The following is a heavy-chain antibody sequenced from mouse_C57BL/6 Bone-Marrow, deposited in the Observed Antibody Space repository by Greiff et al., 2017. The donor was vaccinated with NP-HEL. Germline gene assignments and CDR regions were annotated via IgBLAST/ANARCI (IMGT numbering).Heavy chain of an antibody. CDR3: VRQGRLRWYFDV. D-gene: IGHD2-4*01. CDR1: GFSFNTYA. CDR2: IRSKSNNYAT. J-gene: IGHJ1*03. Sequence: VQLKESGGGLVQPKGSLKLSCAASGFSFNTYAMNWVRQAPGKGLEWVARIRSKSNNYATYYADSVKDRFTISRDDSESMLYLQMNNLKTEDTAMYYCVRQGRLRWYFDVWGTGTTVTVPS. V-gene: IGHV10-1*01.